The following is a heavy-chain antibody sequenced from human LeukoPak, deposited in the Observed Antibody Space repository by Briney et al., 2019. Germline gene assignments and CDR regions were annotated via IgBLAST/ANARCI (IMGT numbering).Heavy chain of an antibody. D-gene: IGHD4-17*01. CDR2: IWYDGTNK. Sequence: GRSLRLSCAASGFAFSSFGMHWVRQAPGKGLEWVAVIWYDGTNKYYADSVKGRFTISRDNSKNTLYLQMNSLRAEDTAEYYCARATVTRWFDPWGQGTLVTVSS. J-gene: IGHJ5*02. CDR3: ARATVTRWFDP. CDR1: GFAFSSFG. V-gene: IGHV3-33*01.